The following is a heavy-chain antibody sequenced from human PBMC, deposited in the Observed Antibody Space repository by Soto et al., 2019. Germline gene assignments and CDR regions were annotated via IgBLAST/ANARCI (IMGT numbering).Heavy chain of an antibody. J-gene: IGHJ4*02. CDR1: GGTFSSYA. CDR3: ARATLYYDSSGYSDY. V-gene: IGHV1-69*13. CDR2: IIPIFGTA. Sequence: SVKVSCKASGGTFSSYAISWVRQAPGQGLEWMGGIIPIFGTANYAQKFQGRVTITADESTSTAYMELSSLRSEDTAVYYCARATLYYDSSGYSDYWGQGTLVTVSS. D-gene: IGHD3-22*01.